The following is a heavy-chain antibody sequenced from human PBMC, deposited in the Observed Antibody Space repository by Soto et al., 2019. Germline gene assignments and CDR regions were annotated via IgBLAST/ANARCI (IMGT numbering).Heavy chain of an antibody. CDR3: ARGEAACYYYGSDV. CDR2: IYDTGISGYTPST. J-gene: IGHJ6*02. CDR1: GGSITSSY. Sequence: PSETLSLTCTVSGGSITSSYWSWIRRPPGKGLEWIAYIYDTGISGYTPSTSYNPSLKSRVTMSGDTSKSQFSLKLTSVTAAGAAVYYCARGEAACYYYGSDVWGQGITVTVSS. V-gene: IGHV4-59*01.